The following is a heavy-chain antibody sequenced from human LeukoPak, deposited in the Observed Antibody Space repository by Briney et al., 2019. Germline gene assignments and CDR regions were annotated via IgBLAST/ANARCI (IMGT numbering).Heavy chain of an antibody. J-gene: IGHJ6*02. V-gene: IGHV3-9*01. D-gene: IGHD1-26*01. CDR1: GFTFDDYA. Sequence: PGRSLRLSCAASGFTFDDYAMHWVRQAPGKGLEWVSSINWNSGSIGYADSVKGRFTISRDNAENSLYLQMSGLRAEDTALYYCAKDIGSTYYYGMDVWGQGTTVTVSS. CDR3: AKDIGSTYYYGMDV. CDR2: INWNSGSI.